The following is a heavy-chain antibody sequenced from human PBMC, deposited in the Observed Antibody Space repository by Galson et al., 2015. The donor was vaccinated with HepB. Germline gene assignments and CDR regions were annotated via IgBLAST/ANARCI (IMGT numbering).Heavy chain of an antibody. CDR2: ISYDGSNK. CDR3: AREGGIAAAGTLYGMDV. J-gene: IGHJ6*02. D-gene: IGHD6-13*01. Sequence: SLRLSCAASGFTFSSYAMHWVRQAPGKGLEWVADISYDGSNKYYADSVKGRFTISRDNSKNTLYLQMNSLRAEDTAVYYCAREGGIAAAGTLYGMDVSGQGTTVTVSS. V-gene: IGHV3-30*04. CDR1: GFTFSSYA.